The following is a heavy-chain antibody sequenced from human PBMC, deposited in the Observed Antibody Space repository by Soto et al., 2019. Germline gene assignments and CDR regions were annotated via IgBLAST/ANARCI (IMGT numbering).Heavy chain of an antibody. Sequence: QVQLQQWGAGLLKPSETLSLTCAVYGGSFSGYYWSWIRQPPGKGLEWIGEINHSGSTNYNPSLKSRVTISVDTSKNQFSLKLSSVTAADTAVYYCARSPPRGVAHYDSSGYSFDYWGQGTLVTVSS. V-gene: IGHV4-34*01. CDR2: INHSGST. CDR3: ARSPPRGVAHYDSSGYSFDY. J-gene: IGHJ4*02. D-gene: IGHD3-22*01. CDR1: GGSFSGYY.